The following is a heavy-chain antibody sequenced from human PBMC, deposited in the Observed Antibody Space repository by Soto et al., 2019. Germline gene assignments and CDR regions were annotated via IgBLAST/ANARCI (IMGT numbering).Heavy chain of an antibody. D-gene: IGHD3-3*01. J-gene: IGHJ6*02. Sequence: PSETLSLTCAVYGGSFSGYYWSWIRQPPGKGLEWIGEINHSGSTNYNPSLKSRVTISVDTSKNQFSLKQSSVTAADTAVYYCARWGYYDFWSGYGGRNYYYGMDVWGQGTTVTVSS. CDR2: INHSGST. V-gene: IGHV4-34*01. CDR1: GGSFSGYY. CDR3: ARWGYYDFWSGYGGRNYYYGMDV.